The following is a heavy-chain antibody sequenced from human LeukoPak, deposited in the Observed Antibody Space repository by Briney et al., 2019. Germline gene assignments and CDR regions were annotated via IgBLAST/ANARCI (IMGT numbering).Heavy chain of an antibody. V-gene: IGHV3-53*01. CDR2: IYSGGRT. Sequence: GGSLRLSCAASGFIVSSNYMSWVRQAPGKGLEWVSVIYSGGRTYYADSVKGRFTISRDNSKNTLYLQMNSLGAEDTAMYYCAKDLMVRGVIIRGHDAFDIWGQGTMVTVSS. D-gene: IGHD3-10*01. CDR3: AKDLMVRGVIIRGHDAFDI. J-gene: IGHJ3*02. CDR1: GFIVSSNY.